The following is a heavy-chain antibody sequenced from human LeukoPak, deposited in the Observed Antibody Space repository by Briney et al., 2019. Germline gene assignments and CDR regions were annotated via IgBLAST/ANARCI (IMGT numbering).Heavy chain of an antibody. CDR3: ARRLAVAGTGNWFDP. Sequence: SGTLSLTCDVSGDSISSDKWWSWVRQPPGKGLEYIGEFHHSVSTNYNPSLKSRLTISVDKSKNQFSLKLSSVTAADTAVYYCARRLAVAGTGNWFDPWGQGTLVTVSS. D-gene: IGHD6-19*01. CDR1: GDSISSDKW. J-gene: IGHJ5*02. V-gene: IGHV4-4*02. CDR2: FHHSVST.